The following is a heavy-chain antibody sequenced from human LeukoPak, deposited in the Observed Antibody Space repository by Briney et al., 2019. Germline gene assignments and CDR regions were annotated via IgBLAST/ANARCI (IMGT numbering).Heavy chain of an antibody. J-gene: IGHJ6*02. V-gene: IGHV3-7*03. CDR3: ARNNGMDV. Sequence: GGPLRLSCAASGFALSSHWMTWVRQVPGRGPEWVANVNRDGSETYYLDSVKGRSTISKDNAKNSLYLQMNSLRAEDTALYHCARNNGMDVWGQGTTVIVSS. CDR1: GFALSSHW. CDR2: VNRDGSET.